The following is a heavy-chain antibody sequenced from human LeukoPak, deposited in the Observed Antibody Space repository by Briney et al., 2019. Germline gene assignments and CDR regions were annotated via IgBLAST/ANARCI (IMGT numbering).Heavy chain of an antibody. V-gene: IGHV4-34*01. Sequence: PSETLSLTCAVYGGSFSGYYWSWIRQPPGKGLEWIGEINHSGSTNNNPSLTSRVTISVDTSKNQFSLKLSSVTAADTAVYYCARGRYCSSTSCRYRWFDPWGQGTLVTVSS. D-gene: IGHD2-2*01. CDR3: ARGRYCSSTSCRYRWFDP. CDR1: GGSFSGYY. CDR2: INHSGST. J-gene: IGHJ5*02.